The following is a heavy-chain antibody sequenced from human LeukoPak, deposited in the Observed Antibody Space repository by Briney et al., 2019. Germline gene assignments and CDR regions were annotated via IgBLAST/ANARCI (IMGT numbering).Heavy chain of an antibody. CDR3: ARDLAGTSGRKFDY. V-gene: IGHV1-18*04. J-gene: IGHJ4*02. CDR2: ISGYNGNT. CDR1: GYTFTSYG. Sequence: ASVKVSCKTSGYTFTSYGITWVRQAPGQGLEWMGWISGYNGNTNYAQKLQGRVTMTTDTSTSTAYMELRSLRSDDTAVYYCARDLAGTSGRKFDYWGQGTLVTVSS. D-gene: IGHD1-26*01.